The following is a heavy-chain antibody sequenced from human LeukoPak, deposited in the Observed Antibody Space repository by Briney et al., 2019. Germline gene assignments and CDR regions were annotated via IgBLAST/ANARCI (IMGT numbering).Heavy chain of an antibody. J-gene: IGHJ4*02. CDR2: IYHSGRA. CDR3: ARSYCGGDCYSGGGIVDY. D-gene: IGHD2-21*02. CDR1: GGSIRGYY. V-gene: IGHV4-4*09. Sequence: SETLSLTCTVSGGSIRGYYWSWIRQPPGKGLEWIGYIYHSGRANYNPSLRSRVTISVDTSKNQFSLKLSSVAAADTALYYCARSYCGGDCYSGGGIVDYWGQGTLVTVSS.